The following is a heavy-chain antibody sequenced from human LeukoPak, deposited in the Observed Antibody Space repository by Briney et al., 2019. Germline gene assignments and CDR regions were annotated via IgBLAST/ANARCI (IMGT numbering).Heavy chain of an antibody. J-gene: IGHJ5*02. CDR2: ISDDVTTT. CDR1: GFTFSTYG. D-gene: IGHD6-25*01. CDR3: ARGGVPEATSGWFDP. V-gene: IGHV3-23*01. Sequence: PGGSLRLSCAASGFTFSTYGMSWVRQAPGKGLEWVSTISDDVTTTYYTDSVKGRFTISRDNSENMLYLQLNTLRAEDTAIYYCARGGVPEATSGWFDPWGQGTLVTLSS.